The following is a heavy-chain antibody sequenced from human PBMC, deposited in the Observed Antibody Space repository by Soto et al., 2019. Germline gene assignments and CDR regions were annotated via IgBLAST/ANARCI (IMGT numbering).Heavy chain of an antibody. CDR1: GVSIIGYY. CDR2: MYNTGST. CDR3: ARDLWGYCGTDCYPLDV. Sequence: SETLSLTCTVSGVSIIGYYWSWIPQPPGKGLEWIGYMYNTGSTVYNPSFKSRVTISVDTSKNQFSLKLNSVTAADTAVYYCARDLWGYCGTDCYPLDVWGQGTTVTVS. V-gene: IGHV4-59*01. J-gene: IGHJ6*02. D-gene: IGHD2-21*02.